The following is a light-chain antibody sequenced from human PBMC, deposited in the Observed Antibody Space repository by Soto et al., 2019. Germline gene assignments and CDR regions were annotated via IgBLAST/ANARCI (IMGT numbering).Light chain of an antibody. CDR3: QQSYSNPFT. J-gene: IGKJ5*01. CDR2: AAS. Sequence: DIQMTQAPTSLSPSIGDRVAITCRASQSISTYLHWYQQKPGKAPKLLIYAASSLQSGVPSRFSGSGSGTDFTLTISSLQPEDFETYYCQQSYSNPFTFGQGTRLEIK. V-gene: IGKV1-39*01. CDR1: QSISTY.